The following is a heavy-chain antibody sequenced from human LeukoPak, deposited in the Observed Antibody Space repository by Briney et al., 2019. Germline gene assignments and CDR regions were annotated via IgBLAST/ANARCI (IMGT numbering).Heavy chain of an antibody. CDR3: ARQSYGSGSYYPN. CDR1: GGSISSSSYY. CDR2: IYYSGST. J-gene: IGHJ4*02. V-gene: IGHV4-39*01. D-gene: IGHD3-10*01. Sequence: SETLSLTCTVSGGSISSSSYYWGWIRQPPGKGLEWIGSIYYSGSTYYNPSLKSRVTISVDTSKNQFSLKLSSVTAADTAVYYCARQSYGSGSYYPNWGQGTLVTVSS.